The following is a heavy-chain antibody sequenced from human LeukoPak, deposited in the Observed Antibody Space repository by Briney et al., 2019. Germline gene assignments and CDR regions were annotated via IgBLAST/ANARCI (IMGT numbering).Heavy chain of an antibody. CDR3: TRASRGYSYGFAEY. Sequence: PSETLSLTCTVSGGSISSYYWSWLRQPPGKGLEWIGYMYFGGSSNYNPSLKGRVTISVDTSKNQLSLNLTSVTAPDTAVYYCTRASRGYSYGFAEYWGQGTLVTVSS. V-gene: IGHV4-59*01. D-gene: IGHD5-18*01. J-gene: IGHJ4*02. CDR2: MYFGGSS. CDR1: GGSISSYY.